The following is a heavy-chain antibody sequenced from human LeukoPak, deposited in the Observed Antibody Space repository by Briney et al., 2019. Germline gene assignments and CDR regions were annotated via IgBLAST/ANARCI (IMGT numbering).Heavy chain of an antibody. CDR2: ITGTNSVI. J-gene: IGHJ4*02. V-gene: IGHV3-48*02. CDR3: ARDASYSSGPNTFDY. CDR1: GFTFGTYA. Sequence: GGSLRLSCAASGFTFGTYAMNWVRQAPGRGLEWVSYITGTNSVIRYADSVQGRFTVSRDNAKNSLYLQMNSLRDEDTALYYCARDASYSSGPNTFDYWGQGTLVTVSS. D-gene: IGHD6-19*01.